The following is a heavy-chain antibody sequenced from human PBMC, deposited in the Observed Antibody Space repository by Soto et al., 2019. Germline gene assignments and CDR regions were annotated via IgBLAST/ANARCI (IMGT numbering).Heavy chain of an antibody. CDR3: VKDRARYIVVVVAALDAFDI. J-gene: IGHJ3*02. V-gene: IGHV3-64D*08. Sequence: PGGSLRLSCSASGFTFSSYAMHWVRQAPGKGLEYVSAISSNGGSTYYADSVKGRFTISRDNSKNTLYLQMSSLRAEDTAVYYCVKDRARYIVVVVAALDAFDIWGQGTMVTVS. D-gene: IGHD2-15*01. CDR2: ISSNGGST. CDR1: GFTFSSYA.